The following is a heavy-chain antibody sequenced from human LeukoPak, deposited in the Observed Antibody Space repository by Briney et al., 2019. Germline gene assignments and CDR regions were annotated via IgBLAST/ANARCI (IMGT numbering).Heavy chain of an antibody. CDR2: INPNSGGT. Sequence: ASVKVSCKASGYTFTGYYIHWVRQAPGQGLEWMGWINPNSGGTNYAQKFQGRVTMTRDTSISTAYMELSRLRSDDTAVYYCARGGRALRRPAYYFDYWGQGTLVTVSS. D-gene: IGHD4-17*01. V-gene: IGHV1-2*02. CDR1: GYTFTGYY. CDR3: ARGGRALRRPAYYFDY. J-gene: IGHJ4*02.